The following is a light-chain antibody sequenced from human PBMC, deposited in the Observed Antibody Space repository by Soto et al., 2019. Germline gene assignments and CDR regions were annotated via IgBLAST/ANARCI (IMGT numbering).Light chain of an antibody. CDR3: QQYNSYRA. CDR1: QSIDTW. V-gene: IGKV1-5*03. J-gene: IGKJ1*01. CDR2: KAS. Sequence: DIQMTQSPSSVSASVGDRVTITFRASQSIDTWLAWHQQKPGQVPKLLISKASSLESGVPSRFSGSGSGTEFTLTISSLQPDDSATYYCQQYNSYRAFGQGTKVDI.